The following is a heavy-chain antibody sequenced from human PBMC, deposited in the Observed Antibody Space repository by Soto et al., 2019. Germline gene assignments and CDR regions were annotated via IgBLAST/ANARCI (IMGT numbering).Heavy chain of an antibody. CDR2: IYYSGGT. CDR1: GGSVSSGSYY. D-gene: IGHD3-3*01. V-gene: IGHV4-61*01. Sequence: PSETLSLTCTVSGGSVSSGSYYWSWIRQPPGKGLEWIGYIYYSGGTNYNPSLKSRVTISVDTSKNQFSLKLSSVTAADTAVYYCARHLASGYRGAFDIWGQGTMVTVSS. CDR3: ARHLASGYRGAFDI. J-gene: IGHJ3*02.